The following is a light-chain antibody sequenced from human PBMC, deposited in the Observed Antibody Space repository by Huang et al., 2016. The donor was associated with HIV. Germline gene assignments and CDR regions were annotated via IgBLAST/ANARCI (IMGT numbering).Light chain of an antibody. J-gene: IGKJ5*01. CDR1: QSVSSN. CDR3: QQYNNWPPIT. V-gene: IGKV3-15*01. CDR2: AAS. Sequence: EIVMTQSPATLSVSPGERATLSCRASQSVSSNLAWYQQKPGQAPRLLIYAASTRATGIPARFSVSGSGTEFTLTISSLQSEDFVVYYCQQYNNWPPITFGQGTRLEIK.